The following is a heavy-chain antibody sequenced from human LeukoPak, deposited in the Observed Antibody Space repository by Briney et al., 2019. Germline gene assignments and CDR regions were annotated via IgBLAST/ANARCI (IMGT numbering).Heavy chain of an antibody. CDR2: ISSSSSTI. Sequence: GGSLRLSCAASGFTFSSYSMNWVRQAPGKGLEWVSYISSSSSTIYYADSVKGRFTISRDNAKNSLYLQMNSLRAEDTAVYYCAREETYYDSSGYTTDAFDIWGQGTMVTVSS. J-gene: IGHJ3*02. D-gene: IGHD3-22*01. V-gene: IGHV3-48*01. CDR1: GFTFSSYS. CDR3: AREETYYDSSGYTTDAFDI.